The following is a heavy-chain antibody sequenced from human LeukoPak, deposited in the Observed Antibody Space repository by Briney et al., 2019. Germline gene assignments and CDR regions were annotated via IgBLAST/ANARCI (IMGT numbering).Heavy chain of an antibody. CDR3: ARVSLRFHYFDY. D-gene: IGHD5-12*01. Sequence: SVKVSCKASGGTFSSYAISWVRQAPGQGLEWMGGIIPIFGTANYAQKFQGRVTITADESTSTAYMELSGLRSEDTAVYYCARVSLRFHYFDYWGQGTLVTVSS. J-gene: IGHJ4*02. V-gene: IGHV1-69*01. CDR2: IIPIFGTA. CDR1: GGTFSSYA.